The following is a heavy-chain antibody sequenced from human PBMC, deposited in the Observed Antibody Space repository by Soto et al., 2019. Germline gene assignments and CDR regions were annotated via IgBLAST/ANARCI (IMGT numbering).Heavy chain of an antibody. CDR1: GFTFSSYG. Sequence: PGGSLRLSCAASGFTFSSYGMHWVRQAPGKGLEWVAVISYDGSNKYYADSVKGRFTISRDNSKNTPYLQMNSLRAEDTAVYYCAKDLWAYDSILGDAFDIWGQGTMVTVSS. J-gene: IGHJ3*02. CDR3: AKDLWAYDSILGDAFDI. CDR2: ISYDGSNK. V-gene: IGHV3-30*18. D-gene: IGHD3-22*01.